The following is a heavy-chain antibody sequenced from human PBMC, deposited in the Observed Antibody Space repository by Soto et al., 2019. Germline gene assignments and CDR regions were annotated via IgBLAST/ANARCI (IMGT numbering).Heavy chain of an antibody. D-gene: IGHD2-2*01. CDR1: GYTFTSYG. CDR2: ISAYSGVT. CDR3: ATTPEGYCSSTGCTLEY. V-gene: IGHV1-18*04. J-gene: IGHJ4*02. Sequence: QVQLVQSGAGVKKPGASVKVSCKASGYTFTSYGVNWVRQAPGLGLEWMGWISAYSGVTNYAQKFQGRVTLTTDTSTSTAYLELRSLRSNDTTVYYCATTPEGYCSSTGCTLEYWGQGTLVTVSS.